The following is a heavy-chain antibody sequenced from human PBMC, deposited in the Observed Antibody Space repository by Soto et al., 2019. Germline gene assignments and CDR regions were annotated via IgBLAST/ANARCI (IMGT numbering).Heavy chain of an antibody. CDR3: ATADSSEYYDSAGFYYRGFDP. D-gene: IGHD3-22*01. CDR1: GFTFSTAW. Sequence: GGSLRLSCAASGFTFSTAWMSWVRQAPGKGLEWVGRIKTTIEGGTTDYAAPVKGRFTISRDDSRNMLQLQMNSLTTEDTAVYYCATADSSEYYDSAGFYYRGFDPWGQGTRVTVS. CDR2: IKTTIEGGTT. V-gene: IGHV3-15*01. J-gene: IGHJ5*02.